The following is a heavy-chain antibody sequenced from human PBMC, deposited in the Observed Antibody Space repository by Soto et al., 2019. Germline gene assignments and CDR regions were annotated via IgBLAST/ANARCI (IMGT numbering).Heavy chain of an antibody. J-gene: IGHJ4*02. CDR3: EHWFYTSTGYCDY. CDR1: GFSLGTTGVG. Sequence: QITLKESGPSLVKPTQTLTLTCTFSGFSLGTTGVGVGWIRQPPGKDLEWLAVIYWDDDKRYSPSVITRLTIIDDTTNNLVVLIMTTMESVDTATYYCEHWFYTSTGYCDYWGQGILVTVSS. V-gene: IGHV2-5*02. CDR2: IYWDDDK. D-gene: IGHD3-10*01.